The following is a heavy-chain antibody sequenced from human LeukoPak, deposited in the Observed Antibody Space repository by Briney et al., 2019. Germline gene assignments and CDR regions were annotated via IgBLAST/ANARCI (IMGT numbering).Heavy chain of an antibody. CDR3: ARAGHHCLDY. D-gene: IGHD2-15*01. CDR1: GDSISNDHW. V-gene: IGHV4-4*02. J-gene: IGHJ4*02. CDR2: IHQSEST. Sequence: PSGTLSLTCAVSGDSISNDHWWSWVRQSPGKGLEWIGEIHQSESTNYNPSFESRLTISVDKPKNQFSLKLRSVTAADTAVYYCARAGHHCLDYLGQGTLVTVSS.